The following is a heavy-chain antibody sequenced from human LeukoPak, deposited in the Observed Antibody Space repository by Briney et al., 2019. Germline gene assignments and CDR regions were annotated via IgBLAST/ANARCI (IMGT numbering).Heavy chain of an antibody. CDR1: GYTFTSYG. V-gene: IGHV1-18*01. CDR2: ISAYNGNT. J-gene: IGHJ6*02. D-gene: IGHD5-12*01. Sequence: ASVKDSCKASGYTFTSYGISWVRQAPGQGLEWMGWISAYNGNTNYAQKLQGRVTMTTDTSTSTAYMELRSLRSDDTAVYYCARRVASTDYYYYGMDVWGQGTTVTVSS. CDR3: ARRVASTDYYYYGMDV.